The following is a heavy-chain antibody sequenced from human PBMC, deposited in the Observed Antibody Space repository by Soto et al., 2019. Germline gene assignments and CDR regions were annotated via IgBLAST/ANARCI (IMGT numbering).Heavy chain of an antibody. Sequence: SVKVSCKASGGTFSSYAISWVRQAPGQGLEWMGGIIPIFGTANYAQKFQGRVTITADESTSTAYMELSSLRSEDTAVYYCAATLIAAIGTGHYYGMDVWGQGTTVTVSS. CDR2: IIPIFGTA. CDR1: GGTFSSYA. CDR3: AATLIAAIGTGHYYGMDV. V-gene: IGHV1-69*13. D-gene: IGHD6-13*01. J-gene: IGHJ6*02.